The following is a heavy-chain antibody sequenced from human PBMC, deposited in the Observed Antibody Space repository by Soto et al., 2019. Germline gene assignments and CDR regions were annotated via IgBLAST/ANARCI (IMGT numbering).Heavy chain of an antibody. CDR3: ARAGGGSCYDY. J-gene: IGHJ4*02. D-gene: IGHD2-15*01. CDR1: GFTVSSNY. Sequence: GGSLRLSCAASGFTVSSNYMSWVRQAPGKGLEWVSVIYSGGSTYYADSVKGRFTISRDNSKNTLYLQRNSLRAEDTAVYYCARAGGGSCYDYWGQGTLVTVSS. V-gene: IGHV3-66*01. CDR2: IYSGGST.